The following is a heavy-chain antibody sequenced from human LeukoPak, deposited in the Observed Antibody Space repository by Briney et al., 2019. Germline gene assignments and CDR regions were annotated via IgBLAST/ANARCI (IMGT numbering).Heavy chain of an antibody. CDR2: IYSGGTT. V-gene: IGHV3-53*01. J-gene: IGHJ4*02. CDR3: AKRRSTPSAGRDFDWLFDY. D-gene: IGHD3-9*01. Sequence: GGSLRLSCAASGFTVSTNCMTWVRQAPGKGLEWVSTIYSGGTTYYADSVMGRFTISRDNSKNTLYLQMNSLRAEDTAVYYCAKRRSTPSAGRDFDWLFDYWGQGTLVTVSS. CDR1: GFTVSTNC.